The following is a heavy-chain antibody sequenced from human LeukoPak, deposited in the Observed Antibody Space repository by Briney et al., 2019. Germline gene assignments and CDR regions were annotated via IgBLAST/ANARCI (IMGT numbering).Heavy chain of an antibody. CDR1: GGSISSGSYY. J-gene: IGHJ6*04. V-gene: IGHV4-61*02. Sequence: SETLSLTCTVSGGSISSGSYYWSWIRQPAGKGLEWIGRIYTSGSINYNPSLKSRVTISVDTSKNQFSLKLSSVTAADTAVYYCARGWGDFWSGYFRVWGKGTTVTVSS. D-gene: IGHD3-3*01. CDR3: ARGWGDFWSGYFRV. CDR2: IYTSGSI.